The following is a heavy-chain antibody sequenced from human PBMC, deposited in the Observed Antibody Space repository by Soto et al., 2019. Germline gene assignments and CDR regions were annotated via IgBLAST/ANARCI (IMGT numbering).Heavy chain of an antibody. V-gene: IGHV5-51*01. CDR1: GYIFTTYW. CDR2: IYPGDSDA. Sequence: PGESLKISCKGSGYIFTTYWIGWVRQMPGKGLEWMGIIYPGDSDARYSPSFQGQVTISADKSISTAYLQWSSLTASDTAMYYCARQRQLRPHGMDVWGQGTTVTVSS. CDR3: ARQRQLRPHGMDV. J-gene: IGHJ6*02. D-gene: IGHD2-2*01.